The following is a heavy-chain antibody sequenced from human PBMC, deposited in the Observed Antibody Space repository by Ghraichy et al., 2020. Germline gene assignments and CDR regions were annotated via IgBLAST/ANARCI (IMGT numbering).Heavy chain of an antibody. V-gene: IGHV3-23*01. CDR3: AKVKVVPLGAFDI. J-gene: IGHJ3*02. Sequence: GGSLRLSCAASGFTFSIYAMSWVRQAPGKWLEWVSTISGSGGNTDYADSVKGRFTISRDNSKNTLYLQMNSLRAEDTAVYYCAKVKVVPLGAFDIWGQGTMVTVSS. CDR1: GFTFSIYA. CDR2: ISGSGGNT. D-gene: IGHD2-2*01.